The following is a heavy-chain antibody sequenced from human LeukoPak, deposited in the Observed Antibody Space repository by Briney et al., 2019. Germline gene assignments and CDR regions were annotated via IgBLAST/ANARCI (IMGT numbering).Heavy chain of an antibody. Sequence: AAVKVSCKASGYTFTNYGITWVRQAPGQGLEWMGWISAYNANTNYAQKFQGRVTMTTDTSTSTVYMELRSLRSDDTAIYYCARTDYDILTGARMDVWGKGTTVTVSS. J-gene: IGHJ6*04. CDR2: ISAYNANT. CDR3: ARTDYDILTGARMDV. V-gene: IGHV1-18*04. D-gene: IGHD3-9*01. CDR1: GYTFTNYG.